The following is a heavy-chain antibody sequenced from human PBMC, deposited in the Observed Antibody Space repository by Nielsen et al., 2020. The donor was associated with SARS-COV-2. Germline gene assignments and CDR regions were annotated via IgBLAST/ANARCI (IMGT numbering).Heavy chain of an antibody. Sequence: GESLKISCTASGFTFGDYAMTWIRQTPGKGLEWISYITNTGAEYYADSVKGRFTISRDNAQSSLYLLMNNLRAEDTAVYYCASSGWLDYWGQGTRVTVSS. J-gene: IGHJ4*02. V-gene: IGHV3-11*04. CDR1: GFTFGDYA. D-gene: IGHD6-19*01. CDR3: ASSGWLDY. CDR2: ITNTGAE.